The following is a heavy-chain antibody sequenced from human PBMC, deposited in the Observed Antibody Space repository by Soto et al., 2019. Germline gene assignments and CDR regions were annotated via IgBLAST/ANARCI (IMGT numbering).Heavy chain of an antibody. CDR2: ISSSSSTI. D-gene: IGHD5-12*01. CDR3: ARADSGYAHGYYYYGMDV. CDR1: GFTFSSYS. J-gene: IGHJ6*02. V-gene: IGHV3-48*01. Sequence: EVQLVESGEGLVQPGGSLRLSCAASGFTFSSYSMNWVRQAPGKGLEWVSYISSSSSTIYYADSVKGRFTISRDNAKNSLYLQMNSLRAEDTAVYYCARADSGYAHGYYYYGMDVWGQGTTVTVSS.